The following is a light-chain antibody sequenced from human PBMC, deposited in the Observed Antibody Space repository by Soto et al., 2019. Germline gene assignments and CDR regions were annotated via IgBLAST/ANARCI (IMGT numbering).Light chain of an antibody. Sequence: EIVMTQSPATLSVSPGERATLSCRASQSVSSNLAWYQQKPGQAPRLLIYGASTRATGIPARFSGSGSGTEVTLTNSSLQSEDFAVYYCQQYNNWPPRAWTFGQGTKVEIK. J-gene: IGKJ1*01. CDR1: QSVSSN. V-gene: IGKV3-15*01. CDR3: QQYNNWPPRAWT. CDR2: GAS.